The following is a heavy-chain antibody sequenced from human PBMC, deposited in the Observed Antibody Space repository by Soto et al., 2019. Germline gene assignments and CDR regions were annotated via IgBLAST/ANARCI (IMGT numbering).Heavy chain of an antibody. CDR3: ARGPRYPWFGP. CDR2: SNHSGST. V-gene: IGHV4-34*01. CDR1: GGSFSGYY. D-gene: IGHD1-26*01. Sequence: QVQLQQWGAGLLKPSETLSLICAVYGGSFSGYYWSWIRQPPGKGLEWIGESNHSGSTNYNPSLKSRVTISVDTSKNQFSVKLSSVTAADTAVYYCARGPRYPWFGPWGQGTLVTVSS. J-gene: IGHJ5*02.